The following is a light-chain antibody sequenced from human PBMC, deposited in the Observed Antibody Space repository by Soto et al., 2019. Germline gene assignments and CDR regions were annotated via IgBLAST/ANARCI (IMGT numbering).Light chain of an antibody. CDR2: AAS. CDR1: QGISSY. CDR3: QLLNSSPALT. V-gene: IGKV1-9*01. J-gene: IGKJ4*01. Sequence: IQLTQSPSSLSGSVGDRVTITCRASQGISSYLAWYQQKPGKAPKLLIYAASTLQSGVPSRFSGSGSGTDFTLTISSLQPEDFATYYCQLLNSSPALTFGGGTKVEIK.